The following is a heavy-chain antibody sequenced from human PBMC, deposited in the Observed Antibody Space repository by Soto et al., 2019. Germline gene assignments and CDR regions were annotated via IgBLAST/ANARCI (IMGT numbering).Heavy chain of an antibody. CDR1: GGSFSGYY. CDR3: ARGQVVIISYYYGMDV. CDR2: INHSGST. D-gene: IGHD3-3*01. Sequence: KTSETLSLTCAVYGGSFSGYYWSWIRQPPGKGLEWIGEINHSGSTNYNPSLKSRVTISVDTSKNQFSLKLSSVTAADTAVYYCARGQVVIISYYYGMDVWGQGTTVTVSS. V-gene: IGHV4-34*01. J-gene: IGHJ6*02.